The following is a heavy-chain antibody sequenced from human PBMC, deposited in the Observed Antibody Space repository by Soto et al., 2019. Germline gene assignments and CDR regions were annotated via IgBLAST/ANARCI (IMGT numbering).Heavy chain of an antibody. Sequence: PGGSLRLSYAASGFTFSNYSMNWVRQAPGKGLEWVSSISSSSSYIYYADSVKGRFTISRDNAKNSLYLQMNSLRAEDTAMYYCARALTPDWANNWNYAAFDIWGQGTMVTVSS. J-gene: IGHJ3*02. CDR3: ARALTPDWANNWNYAAFDI. D-gene: IGHD1-7*01. V-gene: IGHV3-21*01. CDR2: ISSSSSYI. CDR1: GFTFSNYS.